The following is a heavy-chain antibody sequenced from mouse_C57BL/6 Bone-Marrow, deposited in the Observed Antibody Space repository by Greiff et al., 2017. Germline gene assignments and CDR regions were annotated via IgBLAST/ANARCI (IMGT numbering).Heavy chain of an antibody. Sequence: EVQLVESEGGLVQPGSSMKLPCTASGFTFSDYYMAWVRQVPEKGLEWVANINYDGSSTYYLDSLKSRFIISRDNAKNILYLQMSRLKSEDTATYYCAREDGSSGFAYWGQGTLVTVSA. D-gene: IGHD1-1*01. CDR2: INYDGSST. CDR3: AREDGSSGFAY. CDR1: GFTFSDYY. V-gene: IGHV5-16*01. J-gene: IGHJ3*01.